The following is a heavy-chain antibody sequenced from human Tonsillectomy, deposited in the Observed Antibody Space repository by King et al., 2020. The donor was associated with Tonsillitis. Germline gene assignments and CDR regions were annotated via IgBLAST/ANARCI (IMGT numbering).Heavy chain of an antibody. CDR1: GFTFNSYS. D-gene: IGHD7-27*01. J-gene: IGHJ4*02. CDR2: IGSDGGGI. V-gene: IGHV3-23*04. CDR3: MNDPNWGPSGH. Sequence: VQLVESGGDLVQPGGSLTLSCAASGFTFNSYSVTWVRQAPGKGLEWVSIIGSDGGGIHYADTVKGRFIFSRDNSKNTVYLQMNSLRAEDTAVYYCMNDPNWGPSGHWGQGTLVTVSS.